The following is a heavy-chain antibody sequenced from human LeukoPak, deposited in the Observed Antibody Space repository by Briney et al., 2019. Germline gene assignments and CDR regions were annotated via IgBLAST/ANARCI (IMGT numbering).Heavy chain of an antibody. Sequence: PGGSLRLPCAASGFTFSSYAMSWVRQAPGKGLEWVSAISGSGGSTYYADSVKGRFTISRDNSKNTLYLQMNSLRAEDTAVYYCAKDKSSSWYSHSDYWGQGTLVTVSS. V-gene: IGHV3-23*01. D-gene: IGHD6-13*01. CDR2: ISGSGGST. CDR3: AKDKSSSWYSHSDY. CDR1: GFTFSSYA. J-gene: IGHJ4*02.